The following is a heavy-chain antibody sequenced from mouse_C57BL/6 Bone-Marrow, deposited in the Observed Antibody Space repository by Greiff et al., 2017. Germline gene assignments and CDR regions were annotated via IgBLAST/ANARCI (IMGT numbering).Heavy chain of an antibody. J-gene: IGHJ2*01. Sequence: EVHLVESGGGLVKPGGSLKLSCAASGFTFSSYAMSWVRQTPEKRLEWVATISDGGSYTYYPDNVKGRFTISRDNAKNNLNLQMSHLKSEDTAMYYCARGVTTVDYFDYWGQGTTLTVSS. CDR2: ISDGGSYT. D-gene: IGHD1-1*01. CDR3: ARGVTTVDYFDY. CDR1: GFTFSSYA. V-gene: IGHV5-4*01.